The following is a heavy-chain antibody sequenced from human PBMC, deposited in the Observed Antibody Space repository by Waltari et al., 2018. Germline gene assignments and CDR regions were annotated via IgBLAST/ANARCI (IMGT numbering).Heavy chain of an antibody. J-gene: IGHJ3*01. D-gene: IGHD5-12*01. Sequence: QLQLQESGPRLVRPSETLSLICRVSGVPINSHKHYWAWIRRSPGQGLEWIGTVSYSGTTYISPSLKSRVSVSRDTSKNQVSLILGSVTAADMAVYYCATYIGASVGTAAFDVWGQGTMVTVSS. CDR1: GVPINSHKHY. CDR3: ATYIGASVGTAAFDV. V-gene: IGHV4-39*01. CDR2: VSYSGTT.